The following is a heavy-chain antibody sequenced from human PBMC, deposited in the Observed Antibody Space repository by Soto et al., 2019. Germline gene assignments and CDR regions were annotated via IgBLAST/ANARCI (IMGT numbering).Heavy chain of an antibody. Sequence: QLQLQESGSGLVKPSQTLSLTCAVSGGSISSGGYSWSWIRQPPGKGLEWIGYIYHSGSTYYNPALKSRATISEDGHKQQFLLKLGSVTAAATAVYYCARGGAYTFDYWGQGTLVTVSS. V-gene: IGHV4-30-2*01. CDR2: IYHSGST. J-gene: IGHJ4*02. CDR1: GGSISSGGYS. D-gene: IGHD3-16*01. CDR3: ARGGAYTFDY.